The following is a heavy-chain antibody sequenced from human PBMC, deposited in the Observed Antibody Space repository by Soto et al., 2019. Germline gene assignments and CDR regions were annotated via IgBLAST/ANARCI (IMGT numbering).Heavy chain of an antibody. CDR3: ARGHEYGGNSDAFGI. CDR2: ILPIFGTA. J-gene: IGHJ3*02. CDR1: GGTFSTSS. V-gene: IGHV1-69*15. Sequence: QVQLVQSGAEVKKPGSSVKVSCKASGGTFSTSSINWVRQAPGQGPEWMGNILPIFGTADYAHKFQGRVTITANESTKTVYMELRSLLSADTAVYYCARGHEYGGNSDAFGIWGQGTVVTVSS. D-gene: IGHD4-17*01.